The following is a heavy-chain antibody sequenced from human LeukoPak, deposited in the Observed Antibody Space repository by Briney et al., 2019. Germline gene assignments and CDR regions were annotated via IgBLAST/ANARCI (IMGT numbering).Heavy chain of an antibody. D-gene: IGHD5-18*01. V-gene: IGHV7-4-1*02. Sequence: EASVKVSCKASGYTFTNYDINWVRQAPGQGLEWMGWINTNTGNPSYAQGFFTGRYVFSLDTSASTAYLQINGLKTDDTAVYYCGRDPKLGIRGYIYGYIDHWGQGTLLTVAS. CDR2: INTNTGNP. CDR1: GYTFTNYD. J-gene: IGHJ4*02. CDR3: GRDPKLGIRGYIYGYIDH.